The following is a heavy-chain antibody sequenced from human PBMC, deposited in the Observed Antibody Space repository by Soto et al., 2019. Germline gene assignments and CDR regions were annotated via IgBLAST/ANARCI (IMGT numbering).Heavy chain of an antibody. CDR1: GYTSTNYA. J-gene: IGHJ4*02. CDR2: INVGNGNT. V-gene: IGHV1-3*01. Sequence: QVQLEQSGAEVKEPGASVKVSCQASGYTSTNYAVHLVRQAPGQGLQWIGWINVGNGNTKSSQKFQGRVTFSRDTSASTAYMEVSSLTSEDTAVYYCTSDNKGLADYWGQGTLVTVSS. CDR3: TSDNKGLADY.